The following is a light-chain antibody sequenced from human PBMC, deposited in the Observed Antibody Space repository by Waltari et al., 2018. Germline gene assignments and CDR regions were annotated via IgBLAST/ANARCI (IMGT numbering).Light chain of an antibody. V-gene: IGKV3-15*01. CDR1: QSISSN. CDR2: GAS. J-gene: IGKJ2*01. Sequence: EIVMTQSPATLSVSPGERATLSCRASQSISSNLAWYQNKPGQPPRLLVYGASTRATGFPARFSGSGSGTEFTLTISSLQSEDFAVYYCQQYSEWPYTFGQGTKLEIK. CDR3: QQYSEWPYT.